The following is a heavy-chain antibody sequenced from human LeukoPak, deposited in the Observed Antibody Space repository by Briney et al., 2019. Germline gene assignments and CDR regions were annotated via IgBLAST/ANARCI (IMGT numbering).Heavy chain of an antibody. V-gene: IGHV4-39*07. CDR2: IYYSGST. J-gene: IGHJ5*02. CDR1: GGSISSSSYY. CDR3: ATLHQNWFDP. Sequence: SETLSLTCTVSGGSISSSSYYWGWIRQPPGKGLEWIGSIYYSGSTYYNPSLKSRVTISVDTSKNQFSLKLSSVTAADTAVYYCATLHQNWFDPWGQGTLVTVSS.